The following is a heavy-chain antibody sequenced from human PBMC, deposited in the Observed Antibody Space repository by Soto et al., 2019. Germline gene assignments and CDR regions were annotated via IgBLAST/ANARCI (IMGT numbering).Heavy chain of an antibody. CDR2: INAGNGNT. CDR3: ASRQKNYDSSGYWVWFDP. V-gene: IGHV1-3*01. CDR1: GYTFTCYA. D-gene: IGHD3-22*01. J-gene: IGHJ5*02. Sequence: ASVKVSCKASGYTFTCYAMHWVRHAPGQRLEWMGWINAGNGNTKYSQKFQGRVTITRDTSASIAYMELSSLRSEDTAVYYCASRQKNYDSSGYWVWFDPRGQGTLVTVSS.